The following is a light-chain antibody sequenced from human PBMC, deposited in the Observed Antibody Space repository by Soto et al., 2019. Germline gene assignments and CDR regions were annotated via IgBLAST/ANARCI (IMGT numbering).Light chain of an antibody. V-gene: IGKV1-39*01. Sequence: DIQMTQSPSSLSASVGDRVTITCRASQSISAYLNWYQQKPGRAPTLLIYTTPSLQSGVPSRFSGSGSETDFTLTISSLQPEDFATYYCQQSYDTPVTFGQGTKVDIK. CDR3: QQSYDTPVT. CDR1: QSISAY. CDR2: TTP. J-gene: IGKJ2*01.